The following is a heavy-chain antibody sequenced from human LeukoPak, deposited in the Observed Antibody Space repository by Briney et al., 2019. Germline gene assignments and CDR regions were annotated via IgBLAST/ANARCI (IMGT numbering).Heavy chain of an antibody. D-gene: IGHD5-18*01. J-gene: IGHJ5*02. CDR1: GGSISSYY. V-gene: IGHV4-4*07. Sequence: PSETLSLTCTVSGGSISSYYWSWIRQPAGQGLEWIGRIYTSGSTNYNPSLKSRVTMSVDTSKNQFSLKLSSVTAADTAVYYCARDPNTAMVSNWFDPWGQGTLVTVSS. CDR2: IYTSGST. CDR3: ARDPNTAMVSNWFDP.